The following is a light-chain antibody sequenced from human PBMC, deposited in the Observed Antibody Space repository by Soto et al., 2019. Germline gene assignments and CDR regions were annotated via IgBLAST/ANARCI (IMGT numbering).Light chain of an antibody. Sequence: DIQMTQSPSTLSASVGDRVTITCRASQSISTWLSWYQQKPGKAPKVLIYKASNLQSGVSSRFSGSGSGTEFTLTISSLQSEDFGVYYCHQYNNLWTFGQGTKVDIK. J-gene: IGKJ1*01. CDR1: QSISTW. CDR3: HQYNNLWT. CDR2: KAS. V-gene: IGKV1-5*03.